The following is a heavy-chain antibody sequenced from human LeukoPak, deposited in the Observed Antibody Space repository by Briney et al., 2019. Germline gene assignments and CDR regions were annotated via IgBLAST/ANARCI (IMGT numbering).Heavy chain of an antibody. CDR2: ISSSSSYT. V-gene: IGHV3-11*06. CDR1: AFTISDYY. Sequence: GGSLRLSCAASAFTISDYYMRWSRQPPGGGREWVSYISSSSSYTNYADSVKGRFTISRDNAKNSLYLKMNSLRAGDTAVYYCARGRRPSDYWGQGTLVTVSS. J-gene: IGHJ4*02. CDR3: ARGRRPSDY.